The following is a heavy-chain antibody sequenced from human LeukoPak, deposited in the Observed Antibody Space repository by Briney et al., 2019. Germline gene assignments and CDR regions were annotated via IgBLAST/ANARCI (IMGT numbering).Heavy chain of an antibody. Sequence: ASVKVSCKASGYTFTSYDINWVRQATGQGLEWMGWMKPNRGNTGYAQKFQGRVTITRNTSISTAYMEVSSLRSEDTAVYYCARGRPSLEWLSYYYYYYMDVWGKGSTVTVSS. V-gene: IGHV1-8*03. CDR1: GYTFTSYD. CDR2: MKPNRGNT. J-gene: IGHJ6*03. D-gene: IGHD3-3*01. CDR3: ARGRPSLEWLSYYYYYYMDV.